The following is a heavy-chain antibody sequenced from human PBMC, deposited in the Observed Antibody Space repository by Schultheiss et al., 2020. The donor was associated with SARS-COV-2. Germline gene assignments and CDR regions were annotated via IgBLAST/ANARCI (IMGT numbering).Heavy chain of an antibody. CDR1: GDPLSYGGFY. CDR3: ARDRSPYYGDYVGPLDY. CDR2: IYHSGRI. V-gene: IGHV4-31*03. D-gene: IGHD4-17*01. J-gene: IGHJ4*02. Sequence: SQTLSLTCTVSGDPLSYGGFYWTWIRQYPGKTLEWIGSIYHSGRIFYNPSLKSRLTISVDTSKNQFSLKLSSVTAEDTAVYYCARDRSPYYGDYVGPLDYWGQGTLVTVSS.